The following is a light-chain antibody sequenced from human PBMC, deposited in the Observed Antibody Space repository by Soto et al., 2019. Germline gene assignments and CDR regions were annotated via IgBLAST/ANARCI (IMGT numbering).Light chain of an antibody. CDR1: SSDVGAYNL. Sequence: QSALTQPASVSGSPGQSITISCTGTSSDVGAYNLVSWYQQYPGKVPKLLIYEVFKRPSGVSDRFSGSKSGNTASLTISGLQDEDEADYYCSLYTSENTYVFGTGTKVTVL. J-gene: IGLJ1*01. CDR3: SLYTSENTYV. V-gene: IGLV2-14*02. CDR2: EVF.